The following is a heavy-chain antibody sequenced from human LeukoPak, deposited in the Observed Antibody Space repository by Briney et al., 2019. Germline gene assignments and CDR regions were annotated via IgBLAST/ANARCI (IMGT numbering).Heavy chain of an antibody. Sequence: ASVKVSCKASGYTFTIYAMHWVRQAPGQRLEWMGWINAGNGNTKYSQKFQGRVTITRDTSASTAYMELSSLRSEDTAVYYCARSTVAGMASNGMDVWGQGTTVTVTS. J-gene: IGHJ6*02. CDR2: INAGNGNT. CDR3: ARSTVAGMASNGMDV. D-gene: IGHD6-13*01. CDR1: GYTFTIYA. V-gene: IGHV1-3*01.